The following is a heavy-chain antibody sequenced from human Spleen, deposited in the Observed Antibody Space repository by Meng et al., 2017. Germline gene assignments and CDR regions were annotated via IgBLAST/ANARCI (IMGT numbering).Heavy chain of an antibody. J-gene: IGHJ6*02. CDR1: GFTLNDDA. Sequence: GESLKISCTVSGFTLNDDAISWVRQAPGKGLEWVSAIGGSGGVTYYGDSVKGRFTISRDISRNIVYLQMNSLSAEDTALYYCAKHWRAVTTRYHYSYGLDVWGQGTTVTVSS. CDR2: IGGSGGVT. D-gene: IGHD4-17*01. CDR3: AKHWRAVTTRYHYSYGLDV. V-gene: IGHV3-23*01.